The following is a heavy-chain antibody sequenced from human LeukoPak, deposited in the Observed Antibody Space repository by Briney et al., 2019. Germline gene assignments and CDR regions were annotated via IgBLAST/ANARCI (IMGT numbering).Heavy chain of an antibody. CDR2: IYYSGST. D-gene: IGHD3-22*01. Sequence: SETLALTCAVSGGSVNSGNYYWSWIRQPPGTGLEWIGFIYYSGSTNYNPSLKSRVTISVDTSKNQFSLKLSSVTAADTAVYYCARDPSGYFNYWGQGTLATVS. J-gene: IGHJ4*02. V-gene: IGHV4-61*01. CDR3: ARDPSGYFNY. CDR1: GGSVNSGNYY.